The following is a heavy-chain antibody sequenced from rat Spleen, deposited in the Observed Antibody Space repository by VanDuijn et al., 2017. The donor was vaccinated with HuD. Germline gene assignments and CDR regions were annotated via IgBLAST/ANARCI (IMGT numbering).Heavy chain of an antibody. V-gene: IGHV5S14*01. Sequence: EVQLVESGGGLVQPGRSLKLSCAASGFTFSNYAMAWVRQTPTKGLEWVASISTGGGNTYYRDSVKGRFTIARYNAKNNQYLQMNSLQTEDTATYYCARADISAISTDGIWGQGVMVTVSS. J-gene: IGHJ2*01. CDR1: GFTFSNYA. D-gene: IGHD1-2*01. CDR2: ISTGGGNT. CDR3: ARADISAISTDGI.